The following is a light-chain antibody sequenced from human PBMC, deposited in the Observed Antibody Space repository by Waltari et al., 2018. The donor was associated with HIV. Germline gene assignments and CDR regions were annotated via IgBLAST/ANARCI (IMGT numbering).Light chain of an antibody. CDR2: EVC. CDR1: QSLLQSVGRTY. J-gene: IGKJ1*01. V-gene: IGKV2D-29*01. Sequence: DIVMTKSPLSLSVAPGQPAYISSKSSQSLLQSVGRTYLFGYLQEPGQPPQLLIHEVCNQFSGVPDRFRGSGSGTDFALKISRVEAEDVGVYYCMQSLPLPRTFGQGTKVEIK. CDR3: MQSLPLPRT.